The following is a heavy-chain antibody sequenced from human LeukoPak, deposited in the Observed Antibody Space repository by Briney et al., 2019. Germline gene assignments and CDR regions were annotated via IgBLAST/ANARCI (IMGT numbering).Heavy chain of an antibody. Sequence: KPSETLSLTCTVSGGSITTYYWSWIRQPAGKGLEWIGRFFTSGTTNYNPSLKSRVTMSVDTSENQLSLKLSSVTAADTAVYYCARDLGGYSSGSYFYLMDVWGKGTTVTVSS. V-gene: IGHV4-4*07. CDR3: ARDLGGYSSGSYFYLMDV. D-gene: IGHD5-18*01. CDR1: GGSITTYY. CDR2: FFTSGTT. J-gene: IGHJ6*03.